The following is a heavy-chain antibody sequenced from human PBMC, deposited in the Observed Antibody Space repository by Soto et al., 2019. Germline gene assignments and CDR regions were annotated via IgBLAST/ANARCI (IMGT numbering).Heavy chain of an antibody. D-gene: IGHD3-3*01. Sequence: SETLSLTCTVSGGPISSSSYYWGWIRQPPGKGLEWIGSIYYSGSTYYNPSLKSRVTISVDTSKNQFSLKLSSVTAADTAVYYCARQAPYDFWSGYSSMPFDYWGQGTLVTVSS. V-gene: IGHV4-39*01. CDR2: IYYSGST. J-gene: IGHJ4*02. CDR1: GGPISSSSYY. CDR3: ARQAPYDFWSGYSSMPFDY.